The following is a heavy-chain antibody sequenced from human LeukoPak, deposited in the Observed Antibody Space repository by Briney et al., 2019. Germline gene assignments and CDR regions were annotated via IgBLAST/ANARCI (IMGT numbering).Heavy chain of an antibody. D-gene: IGHD1/OR15-1a*01. J-gene: IGHJ3*02. CDR3: ARDDMWEQPSFDI. Sequence: GGSLRLSCAASGFPFSGYYMSWIRQAPGKGLEWISYIRYNGGDTYYADSVKGRFIISRDNAEDSLYLQMNSLRADDTAVYYCARDDMWEQPSFDIWGQGTMVTVSS. CDR2: IRYNGGDT. CDR1: GFPFSGYY. V-gene: IGHV3-11*01.